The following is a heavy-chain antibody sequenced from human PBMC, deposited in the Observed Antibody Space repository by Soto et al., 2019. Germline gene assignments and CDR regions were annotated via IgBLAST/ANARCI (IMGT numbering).Heavy chain of an antibody. CDR3: AKDRRYSSSWSDY. Sequence: PGGSLRLSCAASGFTFSIYAMSLVRQAPGKGLEWVSAISGSGGSTYYADSVKGRFTISRDNSKNTLYLQMNSLRAEDTDVYYCAKDRRYSSSWSDYWGQGTLVTVSS. CDR2: ISGSGGST. V-gene: IGHV3-23*01. J-gene: IGHJ4*02. CDR1: GFTFSIYA. D-gene: IGHD6-13*01.